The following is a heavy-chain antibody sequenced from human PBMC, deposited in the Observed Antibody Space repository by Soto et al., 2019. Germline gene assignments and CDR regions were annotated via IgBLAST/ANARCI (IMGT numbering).Heavy chain of an antibody. V-gene: IGHV1-18*01. J-gene: IGHJ5*02. CDR1: GGTFSSYA. D-gene: IGHD1-26*01. CDR2: ISAYNGNT. CDR3: ARVVGALGHWFDP. Sequence: ASVKVSCKASGGTFSSYAISWVRQAPGQGLEWMGRISAYNGNTNYAQKLQGRVTMTTDTSTSTAYMELRSLRSDDTAVYYCARVVGALGHWFDPWGKGTLVPSPQ.